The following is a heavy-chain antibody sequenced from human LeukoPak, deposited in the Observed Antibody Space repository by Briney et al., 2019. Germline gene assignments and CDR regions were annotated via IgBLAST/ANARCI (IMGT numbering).Heavy chain of an antibody. CDR3: AKGYSSSSGNFDY. CDR2: LSGSCGST. CDR1: GFTSSSYA. D-gene: IGHD6-6*01. V-gene: IGHV3-23*01. J-gene: IGHJ4*02. Sequence: GGSLRLSCAASGFTSSSYAMSWVRQAPEKGLVWVSALSGSCGSTYYADSVKGRFTISRDNSKNTLYLQMNSLRAEDTAVYYCAKGYSSSSGNFDYWGQGTLVTVSS.